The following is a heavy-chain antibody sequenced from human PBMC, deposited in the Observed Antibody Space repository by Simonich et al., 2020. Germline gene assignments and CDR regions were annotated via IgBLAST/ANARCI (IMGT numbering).Heavy chain of an antibody. CDR1: GFTFSGSA. Sequence: EVQLVESGGGLVQPGGSLKLSCAASGFTFSGSAMHWVRQASGKGLEWVGRIRSKANRYATAYAASVKGRFTISRDDSKNTAYLKMNSLKTEDTAGYYCTRFDYYGSGSYYFDYWGQGTLVTVSS. V-gene: IGHV3-73*02. D-gene: IGHD3-10*01. CDR2: IRSKANRYAT. CDR3: TRFDYYGSGSYYFDY. J-gene: IGHJ4*02.